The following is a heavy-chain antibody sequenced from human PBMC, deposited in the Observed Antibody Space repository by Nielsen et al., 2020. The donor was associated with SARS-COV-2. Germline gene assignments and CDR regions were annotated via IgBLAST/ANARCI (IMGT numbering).Heavy chain of an antibody. D-gene: IGHD6-6*01. Sequence: GESLKISCAASGFTFSSYAMHWVRQAPVKGLEWVAVISYDGSNKYYADSVKGRFTISRDNSKNTLYLQMNSLRAEDTAVYYCARDQVGSSAGYFDYWGQGTLVTVSS. CDR1: GFTFSSYA. V-gene: IGHV3-30-3*01. J-gene: IGHJ4*02. CDR3: ARDQVGSSAGYFDY. CDR2: ISYDGSNK.